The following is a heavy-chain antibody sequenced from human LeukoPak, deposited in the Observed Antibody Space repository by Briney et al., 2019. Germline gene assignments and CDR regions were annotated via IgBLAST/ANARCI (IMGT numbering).Heavy chain of an antibody. CDR2: INHSGST. Sequence: SETLSLTCAVYGGSFSGYYWSWIRQPPGKGLEWIGEINHSGSTNYNPSLKSRVTISVDTSKNQFSLKLSSVTAADTAVYYCAKLDSITMIVVVKSFDYWGQGTLVTVSS. CDR3: AKLDSITMIVVVKSFDY. D-gene: IGHD3-22*01. J-gene: IGHJ4*02. V-gene: IGHV4-34*01. CDR1: GGSFSGYY.